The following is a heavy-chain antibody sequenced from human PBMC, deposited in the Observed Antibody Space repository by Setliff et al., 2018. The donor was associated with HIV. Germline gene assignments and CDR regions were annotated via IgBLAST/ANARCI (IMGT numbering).Heavy chain of an antibody. CDR3: AKDHESSGWFRGYIDY. Sequence: GGSLRLSCAASGFTFSNFAINWVRQAPGKGLEWVSTISGRGTNTYYADSVKGRFTISRDNSKNTLSLQLNSLTAEDSAVYYCAKDHESSGWFRGYIDYWGPGTLVTVSS. V-gene: IGHV3-23*01. D-gene: IGHD6-19*01. J-gene: IGHJ4*02. CDR2: ISGRGTNT. CDR1: GFTFSNFA.